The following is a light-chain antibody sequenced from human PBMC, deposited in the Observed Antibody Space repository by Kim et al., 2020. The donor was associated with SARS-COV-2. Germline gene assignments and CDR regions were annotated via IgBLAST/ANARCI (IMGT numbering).Light chain of an antibody. CDR3: QQLNRYPLT. CDR1: QGISSY. V-gene: IGKV1-9*01. J-gene: IGKJ4*01. Sequence: ASVGDRVTITCRASQGISSYLAWYQQKPGKAPKLLIYGASTLHSGVPSRFSGSGSGTDFTLTNRSLQPEDFATYYCQQLNRYPLTFGGGTKVDIK. CDR2: GAS.